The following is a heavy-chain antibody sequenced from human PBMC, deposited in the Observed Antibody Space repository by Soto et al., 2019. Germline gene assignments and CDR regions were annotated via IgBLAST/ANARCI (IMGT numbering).Heavy chain of an antibody. D-gene: IGHD3-10*01. V-gene: IGHV4-30-4*01. J-gene: IGHJ5*02. CDR3: ARGLVGEENNWFDP. CDR1: GASLSDYY. Sequence: PSETLSLTCAVYGASLSDYYWSWIRQPPGKGLEWIGYIYYSGSTYYNPSLKSRVTVSVDTSKNQFSLKLSSVTATDTAVYYCARGLVGEENNWFDPWGQGTLVTVSS. CDR2: IYYSGST.